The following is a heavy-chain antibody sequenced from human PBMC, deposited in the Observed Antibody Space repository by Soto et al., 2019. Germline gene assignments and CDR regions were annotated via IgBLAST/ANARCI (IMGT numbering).Heavy chain of an antibody. Sequence: QVQLQESGPGLVKPSGTLSLTCAVSGDSMTNTNWWSWVRQPPGKGLEWIGEIYHSGSTNYNPSLRSRVTMSLAKSTNQFALNLTSVTAADTAVYYCAKRSLRRLRFVETHWGQGTLVTVSS. CDR2: IYHSGST. CDR1: GDSMTNTNW. J-gene: IGHJ4*02. V-gene: IGHV4-4*02. D-gene: IGHD3-3*01. CDR3: AKRSLRRLRFVETH.